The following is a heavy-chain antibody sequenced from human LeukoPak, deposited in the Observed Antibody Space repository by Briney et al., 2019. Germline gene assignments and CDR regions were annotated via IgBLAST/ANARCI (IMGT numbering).Heavy chain of an antibody. V-gene: IGHV3-7*01. Sequence: PGGSLGLSCAASGFTFSSYWMSWVRQAPGKWLEWVANIKQDGSEKYYVDSVKGRFTISRDNAKNSLYLQMNSLRAEDTAVYYCARDSTPLRFLEWSSYYFDSWGQGTLVTVSS. J-gene: IGHJ4*02. CDR1: GFTFSSYW. D-gene: IGHD3-3*01. CDR2: IKQDGSEK. CDR3: ARDSTPLRFLEWSSYYFDS.